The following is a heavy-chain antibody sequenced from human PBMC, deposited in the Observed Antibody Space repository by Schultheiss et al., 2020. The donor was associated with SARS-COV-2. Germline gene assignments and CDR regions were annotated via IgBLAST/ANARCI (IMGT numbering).Heavy chain of an antibody. CDR1: GGSVNSGSHN. D-gene: IGHD1-26*01. Sequence: SETLSLTCTVSGGSVNSGSHNWSWIRQSPGKGLEWIGYIYHSGSTSYNPSLKSRVTISVDTSKNQFSLKLSSVTAADTAVYYCARGVGSGFDIWGQGTLVTVSS. CDR3: ARGVGSGFDI. CDR2: IYHSGST. J-gene: IGHJ4*02. V-gene: IGHV4-61*01.